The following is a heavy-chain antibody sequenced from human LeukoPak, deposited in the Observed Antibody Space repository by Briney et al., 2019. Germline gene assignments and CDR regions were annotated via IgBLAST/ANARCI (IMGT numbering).Heavy chain of an antibody. D-gene: IGHD6-13*01. CDR3: ARDPPLIVGGQQLPEDDY. CDR1: GFTFSSXA. J-gene: IGHJ4*02. CDR2: XSGSGGST. Sequence: RLXCAASGFTFSSXAMSWVRQAXXXXXXXVSAXSGSGGSTYYADSVKGRFTISRDNSKNTLYLQMNSLRAEDTAVYYCARDPPLIVGGQQLPEDDYWGQGTLVTVSS. V-gene: IGHV3-23*01.